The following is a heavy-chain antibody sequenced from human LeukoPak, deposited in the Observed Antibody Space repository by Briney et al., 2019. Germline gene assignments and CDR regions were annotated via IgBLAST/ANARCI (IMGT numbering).Heavy chain of an antibody. CDR1: GFTFSSYS. CDR2: ISSSSSYI. Sequence: PGGSLRLSCAASGFTFSSYSMNWVRQAPGKGLEWVSSISSSSSYIYYADSVKGRFTISRDNAKNSLYLQMNSLRAEDTAVCYCARAYYDFWSGYYTDYYYYYGMDVWGQGTTVTVSS. D-gene: IGHD3-3*01. V-gene: IGHV3-21*01. CDR3: ARAYYDFWSGYYTDYYYYYGMDV. J-gene: IGHJ6*02.